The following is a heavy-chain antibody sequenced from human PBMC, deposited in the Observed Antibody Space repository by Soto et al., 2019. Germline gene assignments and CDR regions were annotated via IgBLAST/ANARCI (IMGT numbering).Heavy chain of an antibody. CDR1: ENTLTELT. Sequence: ASVKVSCKVPENTLTELTIDWLRQAPGKGLEWMGRSAPEEGEPIYPQKFQGRVSMTEDPSTDTAYMELTSLRSEDTAVYFCAADRKIVGTIGAFDFWGQGTIVPVYS. V-gene: IGHV1-24*01. CDR3: AADRKIVGTIGAFDF. CDR2: SAPEEGEP. D-gene: IGHD1-26*01. J-gene: IGHJ4*02.